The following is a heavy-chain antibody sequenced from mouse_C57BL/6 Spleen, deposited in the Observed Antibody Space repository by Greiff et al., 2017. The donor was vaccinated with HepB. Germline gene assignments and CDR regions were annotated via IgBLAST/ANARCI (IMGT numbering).Heavy chain of an antibody. J-gene: IGHJ3*01. CDR2: IYPGDGDT. Sequence: VNLVESGPELVKPGASVKISCKASGYAFSSSWMNWVKQRPGKGLEWIGRIYPGDGDTNYNGKFKGKATLTADKSSSTAYMQLSSLTSEDSAVYFCARGHYGNYEGFAYWGQGTLVTVSA. CDR1: GYAFSSSW. D-gene: IGHD2-1*01. CDR3: ARGHYGNYEGFAY. V-gene: IGHV1-82*01.